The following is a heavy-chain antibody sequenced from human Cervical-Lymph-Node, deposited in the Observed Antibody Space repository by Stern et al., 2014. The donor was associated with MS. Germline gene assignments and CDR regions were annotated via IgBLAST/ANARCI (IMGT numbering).Heavy chain of an antibody. CDR2: VNPNSGNT. CDR3: ARSDYGDWDS. Sequence: VQLEESGAAVKKPGASVKVSCKASGYTFANYDINWVRQATGQGLEWMGWVNPNSGNTAYAQKFQGRVTMTRDTSINTAYMELSSLRPEDTAVYYCARSDYGDWDSWGQGTLVTVSS. J-gene: IGHJ4*02. V-gene: IGHV1-8*01. CDR1: GYTFANYD. D-gene: IGHD4-17*01.